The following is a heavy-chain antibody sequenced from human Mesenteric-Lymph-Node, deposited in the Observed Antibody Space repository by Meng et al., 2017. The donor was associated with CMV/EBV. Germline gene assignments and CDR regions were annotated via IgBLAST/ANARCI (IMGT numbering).Heavy chain of an antibody. CDR2: ISHSETS. CDR1: GGSFDGYY. CDR3: ARGDQGKQLVLYY. V-gene: IGHV4-34*01. D-gene: IGHD6-13*01. Sequence: TCYGGSFDGYYWTWIRQPPGKGLEWIGEISHSETSDYDPSLKSRATISIDTSKNQFSLSLRSVTAADTAVYYCARGDQGKQLVLYYWGQGTLVTVSS. J-gene: IGHJ4*02.